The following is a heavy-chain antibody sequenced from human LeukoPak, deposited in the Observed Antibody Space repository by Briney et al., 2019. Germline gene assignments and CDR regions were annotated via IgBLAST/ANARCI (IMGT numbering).Heavy chain of an antibody. V-gene: IGHV3-23*01. J-gene: IGHJ4*02. Sequence: PGGSLRLSCAASGFTFSIHAMTWVRQAPGKGLEWVSTIARSGERTHYADSVKGRFTISRDNSRNTLYLQMNSLRAEDTAIYYCTKDVQNDVGATDCWGQGTLVTVSS. CDR2: IARSGERT. CDR3: TKDVQNDVGATDC. D-gene: IGHD1-26*01. CDR1: GFTFSIHA.